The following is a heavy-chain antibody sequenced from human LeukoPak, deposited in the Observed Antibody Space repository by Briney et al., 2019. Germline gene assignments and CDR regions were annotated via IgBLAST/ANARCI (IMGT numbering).Heavy chain of an antibody. V-gene: IGHV3-23*01. CDR1: GFTFSSNA. CDR3: AKPLSGWYSFDY. Sequence: PGGSLRLSCAASGFTFSSNAMSWVRQAPGQGLVWGSAISGSDARTYYAVSVKGRFTISRDNSKNTLYLQMSSLRAEDTAVYYCAKPLSGWYSFDYWGQGTLVTVSS. CDR2: ISGSDART. J-gene: IGHJ4*02. D-gene: IGHD6-19*01.